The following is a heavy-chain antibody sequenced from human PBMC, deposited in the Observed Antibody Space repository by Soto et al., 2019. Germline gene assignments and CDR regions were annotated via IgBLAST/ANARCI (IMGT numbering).Heavy chain of an antibody. Sequence: GGSLRLSCAASGFTFSSYGMHWVRQAPGKGLEWVAVIWYDGSNKYYADSVKGRFTISRDNSKNTLYLQMNSLRAEDTAVYYCARQGGAAAGRRGPGGWFDPWGQGTLVTVSS. CDR1: GFTFSSYG. CDR3: ARQGGAAAGRRGPGGWFDP. D-gene: IGHD6-13*01. J-gene: IGHJ5*02. CDR2: IWYDGSNK. V-gene: IGHV3-33*01.